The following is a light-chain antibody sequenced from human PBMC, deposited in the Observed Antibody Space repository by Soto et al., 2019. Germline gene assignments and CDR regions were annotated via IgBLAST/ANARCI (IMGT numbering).Light chain of an antibody. CDR3: HQYGDWQFT. Sequence: EIVVTQSPATLSVSPGERATLSCRASQSVGNNFAGYQQKPGQAPRLLIFATSSRATGVPARFSGSGSGTDFTLTISSLQSEDFAVYYCHQYGDWQFTFGGGAKVEIE. V-gene: IGKV3-15*01. CDR2: ATS. J-gene: IGKJ4*01. CDR1: QSVGNN.